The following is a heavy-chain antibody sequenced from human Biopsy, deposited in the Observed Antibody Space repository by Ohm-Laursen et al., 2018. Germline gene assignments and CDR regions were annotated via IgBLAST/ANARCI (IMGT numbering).Heavy chain of an antibody. CDR3: ARGTGKYYVYGAFDI. D-gene: IGHD3/OR15-3a*01. CDR2: IHTSGST. J-gene: IGHJ3*02. CDR1: GDSISNDY. Sequence: TLSLTCAVSGDSISNDYWSWIRQSAGQGLEWIGRIHTSGSTNHNLSLKSRVTMSVDTSKNQFSLKLRSVTDADTAVYYCARGTGKYYVYGAFDIWGQGTMVTVSS. V-gene: IGHV4-4*07.